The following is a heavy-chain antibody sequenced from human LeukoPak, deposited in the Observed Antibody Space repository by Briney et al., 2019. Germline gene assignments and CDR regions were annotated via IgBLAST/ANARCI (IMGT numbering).Heavy chain of an antibody. J-gene: IGHJ4*02. Sequence: GGSLRLSCAASGFTFSTYWMNWFRQTPGKGLEWVAKIKADGGEKDHVASVKGRFTISRDNAKNSLYLQMNSLRPEDTALYYCAKSASYGSGSYIYWGQGTLVTVSS. CDR3: AKSASYGSGSYIY. D-gene: IGHD3-10*01. CDR1: GFTFSTYW. CDR2: IKADGGEK. V-gene: IGHV3-7*03.